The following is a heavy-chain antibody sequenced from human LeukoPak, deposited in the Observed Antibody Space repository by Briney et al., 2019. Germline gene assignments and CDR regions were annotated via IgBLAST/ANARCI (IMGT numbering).Heavy chain of an antibody. V-gene: IGHV4-59*01. CDR2: IYYSGST. Sequence: SETLSLTCTAPGGSIGSYSWSWIWQPPGKGLGWIGHIYYSGSTNYKPSLKSRVTISVDTSKNQFSLKLSSVTAADTAVYYCARTTEGGYTYDYFYYYYMDVWGKGTTVTISS. D-gene: IGHD5-18*01. CDR3: ARTTEGGYTYDYFYYYYMDV. CDR1: GGSIGSYS. J-gene: IGHJ6*03.